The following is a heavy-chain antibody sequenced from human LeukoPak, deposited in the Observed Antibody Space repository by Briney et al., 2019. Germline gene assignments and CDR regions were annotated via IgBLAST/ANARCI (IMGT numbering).Heavy chain of an antibody. CDR3: ARRAYSGYEFDY. D-gene: IGHD5-12*01. V-gene: IGHV4-59*01. CDR1: GGSISSYY. CDR2: IHYSGST. Sequence: SETLSLTCTVSGGSISSYYGNWIRQPPGKGLEWLGYIHYSGSTKYNPSLESRVTISLNTAKNQFFLRLSSRTAADTAVYYCARRAYSGYEFDYWGQGTLVTVSS. J-gene: IGHJ4*02.